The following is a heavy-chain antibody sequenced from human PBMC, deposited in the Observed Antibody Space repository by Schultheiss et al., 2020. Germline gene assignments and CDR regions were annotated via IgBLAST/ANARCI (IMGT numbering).Heavy chain of an antibody. J-gene: IGHJ4*02. V-gene: IGHV4-31*03. CDR1: GGSISSGGYY. CDR2: IYYSGST. Sequence: SQTLSLTCTVSGGSISSGGYYWSWIRQHPGKGLEWIGYIYYSGSTYYNPSLKSRVTISVDTSKNQFSLKLSSVTAADTAVYYCARGVVTATPFDYWGQGTRVTVSS. CDR3: ARGVVTATPFDY. D-gene: IGHD2-21*02.